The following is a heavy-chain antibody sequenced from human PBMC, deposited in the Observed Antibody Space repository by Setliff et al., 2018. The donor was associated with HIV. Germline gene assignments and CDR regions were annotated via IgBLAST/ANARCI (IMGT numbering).Heavy chain of an antibody. CDR3: ARGRRGEQLVFDY. Sequence: PGESLKISCRGSGYTFTNYWIGWVRQMPGRGLEWMGIIYPGDSDTRYSPSFEGQVTISADKSISTAYLQWSSLKASDTAMYYCARGRRGEQLVFDYWGQGMLVTVSS. D-gene: IGHD6-13*01. J-gene: IGHJ4*02. CDR1: GYTFTNYW. CDR2: IYPGDSDT. V-gene: IGHV5-51*01.